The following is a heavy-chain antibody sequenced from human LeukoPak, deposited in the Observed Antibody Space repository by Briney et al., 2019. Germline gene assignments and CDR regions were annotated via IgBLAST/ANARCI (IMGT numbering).Heavy chain of an antibody. Sequence: ASVKVSCKASGYTFTSYGLSWVRQAPGQGLEWMGWISAYNGNTNYAQMLQGRVTMTKETSTSTAYMELRSLRSDDTAVYYCARAVSSIAARGVSDYWGQGTLVTVSS. CDR2: ISAYNGNT. D-gene: IGHD6-6*01. J-gene: IGHJ4*02. CDR1: GYTFTSYG. V-gene: IGHV1-18*01. CDR3: ARAVSSIAARGVSDY.